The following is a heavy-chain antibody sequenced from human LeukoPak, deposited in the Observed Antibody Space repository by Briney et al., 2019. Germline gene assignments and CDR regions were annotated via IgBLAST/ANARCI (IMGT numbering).Heavy chain of an antibody. CDR2: IYYSGST. J-gene: IGHJ4*02. Sequence: SETLSLTCTVSGGSISSGGYYWSWIRQHLGKGLEWIGYIYYSGSTNYNPSLKSRVTISVDTSKNQFSLKLSSVTAADTAVYYCAKGYWWELPGLLDYWGQGTLVTVSS. V-gene: IGHV4-31*03. CDR3: AKGYWWELPGLLDY. CDR1: GGSISSGGYY. D-gene: IGHD1-26*01.